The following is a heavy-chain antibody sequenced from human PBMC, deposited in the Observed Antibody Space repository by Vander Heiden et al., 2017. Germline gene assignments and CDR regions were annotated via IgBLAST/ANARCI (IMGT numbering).Heavy chain of an antibody. Sequence: GFTFRSYAMHWVRQAPGQGLEWVAVISYDGSNKYYADSVKGRFTISRDNSKHTLYLQMNSLRAEDTAVYYCARGRPSDGYSAYYYYGMDVWGQGTTVTVSS. CDR1: GFTFRSYA. CDR2: ISYDGSNK. V-gene: IGHV3-30*01. J-gene: IGHJ6*02. D-gene: IGHD5-18*01. CDR3: ARGRPSDGYSAYYYYGMDV.